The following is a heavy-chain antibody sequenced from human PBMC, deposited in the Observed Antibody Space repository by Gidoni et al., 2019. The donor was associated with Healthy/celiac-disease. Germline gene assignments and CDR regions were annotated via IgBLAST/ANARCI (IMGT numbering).Heavy chain of an antibody. D-gene: IGHD6-19*01. CDR2: IKQDGSEK. CDR1: GFTFSSYW. J-gene: IGHJ6*02. Sequence: VQLVESGGGLVQPGGSLRLSSAASGFTFSSYWMSWVRQAPGKGLEWVANIKQDGSEKYYVDSVKGRFTISRDNAKNSLYLQMNSLRAEDTAVYYCARAFSSGWYGMDVWGQGTTVTVSS. CDR3: ARAFSSGWYGMDV. V-gene: IGHV3-7*01.